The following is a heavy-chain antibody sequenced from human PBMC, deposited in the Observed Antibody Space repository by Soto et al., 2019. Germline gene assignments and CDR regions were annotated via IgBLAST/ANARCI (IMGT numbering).Heavy chain of an antibody. CDR2: VESSGRT. Sequence: SETLSLTCTVSGDSMTKNYRSWSMTNYYYWSWSRQTPGKGLEWIGYVESSGRTEYKPSLASQVTLSLDSSQNQFSLTLRSVTTADSALYFWARGVYGAYLDYWGQGIPVTVSS. V-gene: IGHV4-61*08. CDR3: ARGVYGAYLDY. J-gene: IGHJ4*02. CDR1: GDSMTKNYRSWSMTNYYY. D-gene: IGHD3-10*01.